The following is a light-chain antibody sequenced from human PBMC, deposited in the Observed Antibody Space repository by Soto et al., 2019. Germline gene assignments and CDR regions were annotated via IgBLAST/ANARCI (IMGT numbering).Light chain of an antibody. V-gene: IGLV2-14*01. CDR3: SSYTSSTVI. CDR1: SSDIGDYNY. CDR2: DVS. J-gene: IGLJ1*01. Sequence: QSVLTQPASVSGSPGQSSTISCTGTSSDIGDYNYVSWYQQYPGKAPKLMIYDVSNRPSGVSNRFSGSKSGNTASLTISGLQAEDEADYYCSSYTSSTVIFGTGTKVTVL.